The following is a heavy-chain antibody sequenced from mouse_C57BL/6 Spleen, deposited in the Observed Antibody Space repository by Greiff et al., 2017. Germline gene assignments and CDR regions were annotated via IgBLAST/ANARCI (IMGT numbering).Heavy chain of an antibody. CDR3: ARDFYGYYLDY. J-gene: IGHJ2*01. Sequence: EVHLVESGGGLVKPGGSLKLSCAASGFTFSSYAMSWVRQTPEKRLEWVATISDGGSYTYYPDKVKGRVTISRDKAKNNLYLQISHLRSEDTAMYYCARDFYGYYLDYWGQGTPLTVSS. CDR1: GFTFSSYA. D-gene: IGHD2-2*01. V-gene: IGHV5-4*01. CDR2: ISDGGSYT.